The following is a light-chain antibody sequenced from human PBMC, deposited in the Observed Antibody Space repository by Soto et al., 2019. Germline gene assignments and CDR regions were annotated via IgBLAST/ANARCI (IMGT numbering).Light chain of an antibody. CDR3: QHYGSSLWT. V-gene: IGKV3-20*01. J-gene: IGKJ1*01. CDR2: GAS. CDR1: QSVSSNIY. Sequence: EIVLTQSPGTLSLSPGERATLSCRASQSVSSNIYLAWYQQKPGQAPRLLIYGASSRATGIPDRFSGSGSGTDFTLTISRLEPEDFAVYYCQHYGSSLWTFGQGTKVEIK.